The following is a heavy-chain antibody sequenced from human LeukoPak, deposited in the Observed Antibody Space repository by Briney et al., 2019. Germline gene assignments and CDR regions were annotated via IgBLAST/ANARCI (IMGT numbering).Heavy chain of an antibody. Sequence: ASQTLSLTCTVSGGSISSYYWSWIRQPPGKGLEWIGYIYYSGSTNYNPSLKSRVTISVDTSKNQFSLKLSSVTAADTAVYYCARDKSYYDFWSGYSNYHYFDYWGQGTLVTVSS. CDR1: GGSISSYY. CDR3: ARDKSYYDFWSGYSNYHYFDY. D-gene: IGHD3-3*01. CDR2: IYYSGST. V-gene: IGHV4-59*01. J-gene: IGHJ4*02.